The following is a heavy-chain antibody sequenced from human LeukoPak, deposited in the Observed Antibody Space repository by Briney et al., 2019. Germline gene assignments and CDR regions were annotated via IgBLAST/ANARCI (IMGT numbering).Heavy chain of an antibody. J-gene: IGHJ4*02. D-gene: IGHD5-18*01. CDR1: GGSISSSSYY. Sequence: SETLSLTCTVSGGSISSSSYYWGWIRQPPGKGLEWIGSIYYSGSTYYNPSLKSRVTISVDTSKNQFSLKLSSVTAADTAVYYCAGSSIQLWLGPRGDFDYWGQGTLVTVSS. V-gene: IGHV4-39*01. CDR3: AGSSIQLWLGPRGDFDY. CDR2: IYYSGST.